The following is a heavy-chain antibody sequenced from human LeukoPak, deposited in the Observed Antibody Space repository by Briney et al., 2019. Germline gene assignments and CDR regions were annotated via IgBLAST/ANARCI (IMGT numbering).Heavy chain of an antibody. CDR2: INPNSGGT. V-gene: IGHV1-2*06. Sequence: GASVKVSCKASGYTFTGYYMHWVRQAPGQGLEWMGRINPNSGGTSYAQRFQGRVTLTRDTSITTAYMELTSLRSDDTAVYYCAGDRGSGDVFDYWGQGTLVTVSS. D-gene: IGHD3-10*01. J-gene: IGHJ4*02. CDR3: AGDRGSGDVFDY. CDR1: GYTFTGYY.